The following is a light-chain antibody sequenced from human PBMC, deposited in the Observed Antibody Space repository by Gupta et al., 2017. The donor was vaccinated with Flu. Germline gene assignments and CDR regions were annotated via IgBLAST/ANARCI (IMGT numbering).Light chain of an antibody. CDR2: DVS. J-gene: IGLJ3*02. CDR3: DSSGSNNTWV. V-gene: IGLV2-8*01. CDR1: RDNVGTYNF. Sequence: SALTQPPSASGSLGQPVTISCTGTRDNVGTYNFVSCFQLHPGTAPMLIVYDVSKRPAGVPECGSGYKSGNTASLTISGREEEDEADYYCDSSGSNNTWVFGRGTKLTVL.